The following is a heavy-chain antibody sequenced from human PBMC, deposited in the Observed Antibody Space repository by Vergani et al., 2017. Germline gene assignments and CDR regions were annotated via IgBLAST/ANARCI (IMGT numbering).Heavy chain of an antibody. D-gene: IGHD2-8*01. J-gene: IGHJ6*03. V-gene: IGHV3-33*01. CDR3: ARSGYCAHGVCYMTYYYYMDV. CDR2: IWYDGSKE. CDR1: GFTLSSHA. Sequence: QVQLEESGGGVVQPGRSLRLSCAGSGFTLSSHAMHWVRQAPGKGLEWVAFIWYDGSKEYYADSVKGRFTISRDNSKNTLYLQMNNLRAADTAVYSCARSGYCAHGVCYMTYYYYMDVWGKGTAVTVSS.